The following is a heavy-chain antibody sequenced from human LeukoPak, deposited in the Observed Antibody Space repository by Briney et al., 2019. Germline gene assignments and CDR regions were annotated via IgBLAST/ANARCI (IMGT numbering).Heavy chain of an antibody. J-gene: IGHJ4*02. Sequence: PSETLSLTCAVYGGSFSGYYWSWIRQPPGKGLEWIGEINHSGSTNYNPSLKSRVTISVDTSKNQFSLKLSSVNAADTAVYYCARDMSWSGWYALDYWGQGTLVTVSS. CDR2: INHSGST. CDR3: ARDMSWSGWYALDY. V-gene: IGHV4-34*01. D-gene: IGHD6-19*01. CDR1: GGSFSGYY.